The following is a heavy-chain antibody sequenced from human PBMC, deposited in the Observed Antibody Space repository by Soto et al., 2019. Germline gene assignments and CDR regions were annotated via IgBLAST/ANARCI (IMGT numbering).Heavy chain of an antibody. CDR3: AKDRAPYDILPNDAFDI. Sequence: GGSLRLSCAASGFTFSSYAMSWVRQAPGKGLEWVSAISGSGGSTYYADSVKGRFTISRDNSKNTLYLQMNSLRAEDTAVYYCAKDRAPYDILPNDAFDIWGQGTMVTVSS. CDR2: ISGSGGST. D-gene: IGHD3-9*01. V-gene: IGHV3-23*01. CDR1: GFTFSSYA. J-gene: IGHJ3*02.